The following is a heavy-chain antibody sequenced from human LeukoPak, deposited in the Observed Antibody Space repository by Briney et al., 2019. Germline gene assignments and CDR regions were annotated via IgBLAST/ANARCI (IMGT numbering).Heavy chain of an antibody. V-gene: IGHV1-18*01. D-gene: IGHD6-19*01. CDR1: GYTFTSHG. Sequence: ASVKVSCRASGYTFTSHGISWVRQAPGQGLEWMGWISAYNGDTKYAQKTQGRVTMTTDASTSTAYMEVRSLRSDDTAVYYCARDPSNTSGWYAYFDSWGQGTLVTVSS. J-gene: IGHJ4*02. CDR2: ISAYNGDT. CDR3: ARDPSNTSGWYAYFDS.